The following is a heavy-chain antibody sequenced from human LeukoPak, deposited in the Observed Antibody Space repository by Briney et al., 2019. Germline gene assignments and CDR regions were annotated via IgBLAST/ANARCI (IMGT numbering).Heavy chain of an antibody. D-gene: IGHD5-12*01. CDR1: GYTFTGDY. CDR3: ARDQSGYSGYDARWFDP. CDR2: INLNSGGT. V-gene: IGHV1-2*02. Sequence: ASVKVSCKASGYTFTGDYMHWVRQAPGQGLEWMGWINLNSGGTKYAQKFQGRVTMTRDTSISTAYMELSRLRSDDTAVYYCARDQSGYSGYDARWFDPWGQGTLVTVSS. J-gene: IGHJ5*02.